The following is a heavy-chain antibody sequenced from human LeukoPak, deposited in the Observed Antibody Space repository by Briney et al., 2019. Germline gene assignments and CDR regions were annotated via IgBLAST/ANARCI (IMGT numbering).Heavy chain of an antibody. CDR3: ATGPDTAMVHDCFDP. CDR2: FDPEDGET. D-gene: IGHD5-18*01. V-gene: IGHV1-24*01. Sequence: ASVKVSCKVSGYTLTELSMHWVRQAPGKGLEWMGGFDPEDGETIYAQKFQGRVTMTEDTSTDTAYMELSSLRSEDTAVYYCATGPDTAMVHDCFDPWGQGTLVTVSS. J-gene: IGHJ5*02. CDR1: GYTLTELS.